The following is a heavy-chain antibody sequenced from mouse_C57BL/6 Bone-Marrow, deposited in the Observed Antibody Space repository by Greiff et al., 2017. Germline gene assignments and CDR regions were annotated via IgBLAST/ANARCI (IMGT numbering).Heavy chain of an antibody. V-gene: IGHV5-17*01. CDR1: GFTFSDYG. J-gene: IGHJ2*01. D-gene: IGHD1-1*01. Sequence: DVHLVESGGGLVKPGGSLKLSCAASGFTFSDYGMHWVRQAPEKGLEWVAYISSGSSTIYYADTVKGRFTISRDNAKNTLFLQMTSLRSEDTAMYYCARHDYYGRREFDYWGQGTTLTVSS. CDR2: ISSGSSTI. CDR3: ARHDYYGRREFDY.